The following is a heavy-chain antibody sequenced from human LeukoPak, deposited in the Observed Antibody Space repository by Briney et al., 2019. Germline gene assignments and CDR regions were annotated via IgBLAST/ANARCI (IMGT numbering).Heavy chain of an antibody. Sequence: GGSLRLSCAASGFTFKDFYMSWVRQAPGKGLEWVSYINHLGSQTDYADSVKGRFTISRDNAKNSLSLQMNNLSVDDTAVYYCVRARFTTFVYYWGQRTLVTVSS. V-gene: IGHV3-11*05. D-gene: IGHD1-1*01. CDR1: GFTFKDFY. CDR2: INHLGSQT. CDR3: VRARFTTFVYY. J-gene: IGHJ4*02.